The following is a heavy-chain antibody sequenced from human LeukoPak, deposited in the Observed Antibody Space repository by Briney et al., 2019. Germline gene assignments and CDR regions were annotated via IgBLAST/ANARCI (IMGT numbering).Heavy chain of an antibody. J-gene: IGHJ3*02. CDR3: AKDQGSSWYPGGAFDI. CDR2: ISSSSSTI. Sequence: GGSLRLSCAASGFTFSSYSMNWVRQAPGKGLEWVSYISSSSSTIYYADSVKGRFTISRDNAKNSLYLQMNSLRAEDTAVYYCAKDQGSSWYPGGAFDIWGQGTMVTVSS. CDR1: GFTFSSYS. V-gene: IGHV3-48*01. D-gene: IGHD6-13*01.